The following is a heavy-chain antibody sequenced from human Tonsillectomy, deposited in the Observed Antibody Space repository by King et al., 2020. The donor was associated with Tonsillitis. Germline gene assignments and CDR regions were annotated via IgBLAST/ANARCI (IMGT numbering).Heavy chain of an antibody. J-gene: IGHJ4*02. D-gene: IGHD4-17*01. V-gene: IGHV4-4*02. CDR3: ARGSYGDYAGH. CDR2: IYHSGTI. Sequence: QLQESGPGLVKPSGTLSLTCAVSGDSISSNHWWLWVRQPPGKGLEWIGEIYHSGTINYNPSLKSRVTISIDTAKNQFSLKLNSVTAADTAVYYCARGSYGDYAGHWGQGTLVTVSS. CDR1: GDSISSNHW.